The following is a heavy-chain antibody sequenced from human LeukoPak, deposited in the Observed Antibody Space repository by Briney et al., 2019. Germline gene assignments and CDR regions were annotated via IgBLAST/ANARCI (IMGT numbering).Heavy chain of an antibody. D-gene: IGHD6-19*01. V-gene: IGHV3-30*03. CDR3: AVIWLVFDY. CDR2: ISYDGSNK. J-gene: IGHJ4*02. Sequence: PGRSLRLSCAASGFTFSSYGMHWVRQAPGKGLEWVAVISYDGSNKYYADSVKGRFTISRDNSKNTLYLQMNSLRAEDTAVYYCAVIWLVFDYWGQGTLVTVSS. CDR1: GFTFSSYG.